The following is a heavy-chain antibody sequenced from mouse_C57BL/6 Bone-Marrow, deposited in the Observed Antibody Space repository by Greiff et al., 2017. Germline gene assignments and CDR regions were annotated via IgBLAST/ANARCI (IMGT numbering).Heavy chain of an antibody. J-gene: IGHJ2*01. CDR2: INPYNGGT. D-gene: IGHD1-1*01. V-gene: IGHV1-19*01. Sequence: EVQLQESGPVLVKPGASVKMSCKASGYTFTDYYMNWVKQSHGKSLEWIGVINPYNGGTSYNQKFKGKATLTVDKSSSTAYMELNSLTSEDSAVYYCARKTNYYGSRFDYWGQGTTLTVSS. CDR1: GYTFTDYY. CDR3: ARKTNYYGSRFDY.